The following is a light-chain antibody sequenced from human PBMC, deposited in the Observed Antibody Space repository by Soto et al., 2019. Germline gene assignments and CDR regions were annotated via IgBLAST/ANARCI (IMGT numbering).Light chain of an antibody. Sequence: ENVLTQSPGALSLSPGERATLSCRAVERLSSVYLAWYQQRPGQPPRLLIYGASNRATGIPDRFSGSGSGTDFTLIINRLEPEDVAIYYCQQYGGSPRISFGQGTRLEI. J-gene: IGKJ5*01. CDR3: QQYGGSPRIS. V-gene: IGKV3-20*01. CDR1: ERLSSVY. CDR2: GAS.